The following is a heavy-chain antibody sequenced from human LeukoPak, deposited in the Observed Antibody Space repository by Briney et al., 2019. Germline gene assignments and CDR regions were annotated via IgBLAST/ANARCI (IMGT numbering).Heavy chain of an antibody. CDR3: ARDPHYYDSSGYYIRFDY. V-gene: IGHV1-2*02. Sequence: ASVKVSCKTSGDTFTGYYMHWVRQAPGQGLEWMGWINPNSGGTNYAQKFQGRGTMTRDTSISTAYMELSRLRSDDTAVYYCARDPHYYDSSGYYIRFDYWGQGTLVTVSS. CDR1: GDTFTGYY. J-gene: IGHJ4*02. CDR2: INPNSGGT. D-gene: IGHD3-22*01.